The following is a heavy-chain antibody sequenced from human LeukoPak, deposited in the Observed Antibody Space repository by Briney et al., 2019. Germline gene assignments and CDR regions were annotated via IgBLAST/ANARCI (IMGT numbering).Heavy chain of an antibody. CDR3: AREYGSTTDHAFEI. D-gene: IGHD1-1*01. V-gene: IGHV1-69*13. CDR1: GGTFSSYA. CDR2: IIPIFGTA. J-gene: IGHJ3*02. Sequence: GASVKVSCKASGGTFSSYAISWVRQAPGQGLEWMGGIIPIFGTANYAQKFQGRVTITADESTSTAYMELSSLRSEDTAVYYCAREYGSTTDHAFEIWGQGTMVTVSS.